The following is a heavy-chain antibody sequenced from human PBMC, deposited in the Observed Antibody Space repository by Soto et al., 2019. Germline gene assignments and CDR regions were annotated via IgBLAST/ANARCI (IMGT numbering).Heavy chain of an antibody. CDR2: ISSSSSYI. CDR3: ARDGNWGSQPYYFDY. D-gene: IGHD7-27*01. V-gene: IGHV3-21*01. Sequence: GGSLRLSCAASGFTFSSYSMNWVRQAPGKGLEWVSSISSSSSYIYYADSVKGRFTISRDNAKNSLYLQMNSLRAEDTAVYYCARDGNWGSQPYYFDYWGQGTLVTVSS. CDR1: GFTFSSYS. J-gene: IGHJ4*02.